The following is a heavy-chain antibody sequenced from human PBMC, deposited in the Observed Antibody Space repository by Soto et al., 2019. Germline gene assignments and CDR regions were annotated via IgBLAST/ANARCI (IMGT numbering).Heavy chain of an antibody. CDR3: ARGQQLASEYFQH. Sequence: GASVKVSCKASGGTFSSCAISWVRQAPGQGLEWMGGIIPIVGTANYAQKFQGRVTITADESTSTAYMELSSLRSEDTAVYYCARGQQLASEYFQHWGQGTLVTVSS. V-gene: IGHV1-69*13. J-gene: IGHJ1*01. D-gene: IGHD6-13*01. CDR2: IIPIVGTA. CDR1: GGTFSSCA.